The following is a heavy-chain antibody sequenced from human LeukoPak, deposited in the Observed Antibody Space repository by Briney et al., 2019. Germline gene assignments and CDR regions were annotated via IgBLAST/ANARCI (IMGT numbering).Heavy chain of an antibody. Sequence: SETLSLTCTVSGGSINSTSYYWGWIRQHPGKGLEWIGYIYYSGSTYYNPSLKSRVTISVDTSKNQFSLKLSSVTAADTAVYYCARGDSSSWYRTFDIWGQGTMVTVSS. CDR3: ARGDSSSWYRTFDI. J-gene: IGHJ3*02. CDR1: GGSINSTSYY. D-gene: IGHD6-13*01. V-gene: IGHV4-31*03. CDR2: IYYSGST.